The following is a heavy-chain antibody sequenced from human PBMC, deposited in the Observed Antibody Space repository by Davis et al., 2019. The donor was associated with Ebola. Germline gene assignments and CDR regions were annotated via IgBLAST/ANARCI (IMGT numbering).Heavy chain of an antibody. CDR3: ARDGTNYGVCY. CDR2: IRSEATSQ. D-gene: IGHD4/OR15-4a*01. J-gene: IGHJ4*02. Sequence: GGSLRLSCEASGFTFSRYGMHRVRQAPGKGLERVAFIRSEATSQHYRKSVQVRFFISRDDSKNTLYLQMNSLRVDDTAVYFCARDGTNYGVCYWGQGTLVTVSA. V-gene: IGHV3-30*02. CDR1: GFTFSRYG.